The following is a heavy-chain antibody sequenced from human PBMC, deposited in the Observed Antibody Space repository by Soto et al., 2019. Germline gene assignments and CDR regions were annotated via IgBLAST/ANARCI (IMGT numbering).Heavy chain of an antibody. J-gene: IGHJ1*01. CDR2: FYNSGST. CDR3: AGDTGYCSGGSCSIEYFQH. D-gene: IGHD2-15*01. CDR1: SGSINVTNYY. Sequence: PSETLSPTCTVASGSINVTNYYRIWIRQPPGKGLGWIGAFYNSGSTYYNPSLKSRVTISVDTSKNQFSLKLSSVTAADTAVYYCAGDTGYCSGGSCSIEYFQHWGQGTLVTVSS. V-gene: IGHV4-39*07.